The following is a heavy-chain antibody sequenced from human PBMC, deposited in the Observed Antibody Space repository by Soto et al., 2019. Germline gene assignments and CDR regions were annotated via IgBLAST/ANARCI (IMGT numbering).Heavy chain of an antibody. D-gene: IGHD6-13*01. CDR3: AASIAAAGTNWFDP. J-gene: IGHJ5*02. CDR2: TYYRSKWYN. V-gene: IGHV6-1*01. Sequence: PSQTLSLTCAISGDSVSSNSAAWNWIRQSPSRGLEWLGRTYYRSKWYNDYAVSVKSRITINPDTSKSQFSLQLNSVTPEDTAVHYCAASIAAAGTNWFDPWGQGTLVTVSS. CDR1: GDSVSSNSAA.